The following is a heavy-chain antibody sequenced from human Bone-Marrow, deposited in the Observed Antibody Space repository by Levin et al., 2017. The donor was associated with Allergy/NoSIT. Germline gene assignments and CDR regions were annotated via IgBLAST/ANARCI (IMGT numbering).Heavy chain of an antibody. Sequence: GGSLRLSCAASGFTFDDYAIHWVRQAPGKGLEWVSGISWNSGSINYGDSVKGRFTISRDNAKNSVHLQMNSLRPDDTALYYCAKAKFDFWNGYLDSWGQGTRVTVSS. CDR3: AKAKFDFWNGYLDS. J-gene: IGHJ4*02. CDR1: GFTFDDYA. CDR2: ISWNSGSI. V-gene: IGHV3-9*01. D-gene: IGHD3-3*01.